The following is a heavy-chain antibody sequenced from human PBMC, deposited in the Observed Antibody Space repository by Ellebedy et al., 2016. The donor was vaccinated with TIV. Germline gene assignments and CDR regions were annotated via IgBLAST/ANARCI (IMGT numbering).Heavy chain of an antibody. CDR1: GGSIPMFNW. CDR3: ARTSLGYVMADF. J-gene: IGHJ4*02. V-gene: IGHV4-4*02. D-gene: IGHD2-2*01. Sequence: MPSETLSLTCTVAGGSIPMFNWWSWIRQPPGKGLEWVGEVSQSGITNYNPSLKSRVSISIDASQNQLSLSLTSVTAADTAIYYYARTSLGYVMADFWGQGSLVRVSS. CDR2: VSQSGIT.